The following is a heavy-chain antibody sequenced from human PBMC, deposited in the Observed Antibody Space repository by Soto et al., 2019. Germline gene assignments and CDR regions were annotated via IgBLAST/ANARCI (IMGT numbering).Heavy chain of an antibody. J-gene: IGHJ4*02. D-gene: IGHD5-12*01. CDR3: ARREYSGYDFGGWYFDY. Sequence: SETLSLTCTVSGGSISSYYWSWIRQPPGKGLEWIGYIYYSGSTNYNPSLKSRVTISVDTSKNQFSLKLSSVTAADTAVYYCARREYSGYDFGGWYFDYWGQGTLVTVSS. CDR2: IYYSGST. V-gene: IGHV4-59*01. CDR1: GGSISSYY.